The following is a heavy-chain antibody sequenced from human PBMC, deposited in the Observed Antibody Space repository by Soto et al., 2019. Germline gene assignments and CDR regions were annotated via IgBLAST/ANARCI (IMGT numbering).Heavy chain of an antibody. V-gene: IGHV4-30-4*01. CDR1: GGSIRSGDYY. J-gene: IGHJ3*02. CDR2: IYYSGST. Sequence: QVQLQESGPGLVKPSQTLSLTCTVSGGSIRSGDYYWSWIRQPPGKGLEWIGYIYYSGSTHYNPSLKSRVTISVDTSKKQFSLKLSSVTAADTAVYYCARWGSSHAFDIWGQGTMFTVSS. D-gene: IGHD6-6*01. CDR3: ARWGSSHAFDI.